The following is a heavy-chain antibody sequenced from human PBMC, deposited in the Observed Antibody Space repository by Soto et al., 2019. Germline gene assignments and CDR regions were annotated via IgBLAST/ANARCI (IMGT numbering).Heavy chain of an antibody. V-gene: IGHV4-30-2*01. CDR2: IYHSGIT. J-gene: IGHJ5*02. Sequence: SETLSLTCAVSGGSISSGGYSWSWIRQPPGKGLEWIGYIYHSGITYYNPSLKSRVTISVDRSKNQFSLKLSSVTAADTAVYYCARVPDRWGQGTLVTVSS. D-gene: IGHD2-2*01. CDR3: ARVPDR. CDR1: GGSISSGGYS.